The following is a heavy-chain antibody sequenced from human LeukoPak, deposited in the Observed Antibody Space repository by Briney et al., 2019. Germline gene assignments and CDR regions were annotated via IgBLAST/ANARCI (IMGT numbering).Heavy chain of an antibody. J-gene: IGHJ4*02. CDR3: ARDGTTVTARGLYFDY. CDR2: IRSKANSYAT. D-gene: IGHD4-17*01. CDR1: GFTFSGSA. Sequence: GGSLRLSCAASGFTFSGSAMHWVRQASGKGLEWVGRIRSKANSYATAYAASVKGRFTISRDNSKNTLYLQMNSLRAEDTAVYYCARDGTTVTARGLYFDYWGQGTLVTVSS. V-gene: IGHV3-73*01.